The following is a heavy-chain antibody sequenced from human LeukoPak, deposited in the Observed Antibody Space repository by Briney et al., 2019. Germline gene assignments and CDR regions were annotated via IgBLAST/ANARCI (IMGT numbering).Heavy chain of an antibody. Sequence: SETLSLTCTVSGGSLSGYYWSWIRQPPGKGLEWIGYIYYSGSTNYNPSLKSRVTISVDTSKNQFSLKLSSVTAADTAVYYCAGTYSSGWGTIDYWGQGTLVTVSS. CDR1: GGSLSGYY. CDR2: IYYSGST. V-gene: IGHV4-59*01. J-gene: IGHJ4*02. CDR3: AGTYSSGWGTIDY. D-gene: IGHD6-19*01.